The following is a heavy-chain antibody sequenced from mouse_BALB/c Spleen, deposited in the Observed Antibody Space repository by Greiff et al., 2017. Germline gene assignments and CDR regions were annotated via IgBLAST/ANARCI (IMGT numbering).Heavy chain of an antibody. V-gene: IGHV5-15*02. J-gene: IGHJ4*01. CDR3: ARKGYGNFFMDY. D-gene: IGHD2-10*02. CDR2: ISNLAYSI. CDR1: GFTFSDYG. Sequence: DVMLVESGGGLVQPGGSRKLSCAASGFTFSDYGMAWVRQAPGKGPEWVAFISNLAYSIYYADTVTGRFTISRENAKNTLYLEMSSLRSEDTAMYYCARKGYGNFFMDYWGQGTSVTVSS.